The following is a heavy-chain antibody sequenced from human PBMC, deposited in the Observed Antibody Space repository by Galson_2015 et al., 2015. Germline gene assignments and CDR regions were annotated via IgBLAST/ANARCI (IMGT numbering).Heavy chain of an antibody. V-gene: IGHV2-5*01. D-gene: IGHD5-12*01. CDR2: IYWSDDN. Sequence: PALVKPTQTLTLTCTFSGFSLTTHGVGVGWIRQPPGKALEWLALIYWSDDNRYSPSLKSRLTITKDTSKNQVVLTMTNMDLVDTATYFCTHRRPGSGYDYFDYWGQRILVTVSS. J-gene: IGHJ4*02. CDR1: GFSLTTHGVG. CDR3: THRRPGSGYDYFDY.